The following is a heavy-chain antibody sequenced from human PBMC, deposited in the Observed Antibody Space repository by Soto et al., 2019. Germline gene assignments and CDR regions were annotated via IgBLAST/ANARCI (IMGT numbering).Heavy chain of an antibody. J-gene: IGHJ4*02. Sequence: PSETLSLTCTVSGGSISSGGYYWSWIRQPPGKGLEWIGYIYYSGSTYYNPSLKSRVTISVDTSKDQFSLKLSSVTAADTAVYYCARRWGSAADYWGQGTLVTVSS. CDR3: ARRWGSAADY. CDR1: GGSISSGGYY. D-gene: IGHD2-15*01. V-gene: IGHV4-30-4*01. CDR2: IYYSGST.